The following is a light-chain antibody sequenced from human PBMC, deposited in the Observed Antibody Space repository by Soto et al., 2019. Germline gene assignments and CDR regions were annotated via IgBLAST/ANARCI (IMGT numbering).Light chain of an antibody. CDR1: QSLLSSNGYNY. CDR3: MQDLRAPQT. CDR2: LGS. V-gene: IGKV2-28*01. Sequence: DIVMTQSPLALPVTRGEPASISCRSSQSLLSSNGYNYLDWYLQKPGQSPQLLIYLGSNRASGVPDRFSGSGSGTDFTLEISRVEAEDVGIYHCMQDLRAPQTFGQGTKVEIK. J-gene: IGKJ1*01.